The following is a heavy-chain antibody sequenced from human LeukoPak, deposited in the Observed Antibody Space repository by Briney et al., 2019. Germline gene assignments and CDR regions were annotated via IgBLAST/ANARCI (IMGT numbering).Heavy chain of an antibody. CDR1: GGSFSGYY. CDR2: TNHSGST. J-gene: IGHJ4*02. Sequence: PSETLSPTCAVYGGSFSGYYWSWIRQPPGKGLEWNGETNHSGSTNYNPSLKSRVTISEDTSKNQFSLKLSSVTAADTAVYYCARGARKANDYWGQGTLVTVSS. D-gene: IGHD1-14*01. CDR3: ARGARKANDY. V-gene: IGHV4-34*01.